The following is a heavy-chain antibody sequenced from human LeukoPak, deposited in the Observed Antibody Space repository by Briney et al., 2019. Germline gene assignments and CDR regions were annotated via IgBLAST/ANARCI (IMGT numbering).Heavy chain of an antibody. J-gene: IGHJ2*01. Sequence: ASVKVSCKASGYTFTGYYMHWVRQAPGQGLEWIGRINPNSGGTNYAQKFQGRVTMTRDTSISTAYMELSRLRSDDTAVYYCARDLGYCGGDCYFSRSFDLWGRGTLVTVSS. V-gene: IGHV1-2*06. CDR3: ARDLGYCGGDCYFSRSFDL. D-gene: IGHD2-21*02. CDR1: GYTFTGYY. CDR2: INPNSGGT.